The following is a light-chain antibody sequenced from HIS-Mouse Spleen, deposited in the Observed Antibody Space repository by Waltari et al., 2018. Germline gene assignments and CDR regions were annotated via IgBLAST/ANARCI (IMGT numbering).Light chain of an antibody. CDR2: KVS. J-gene: IGLJ2*01. Sequence: QSALTQPPSASGSPGQSVTISCTGTSSDVGGYNYVSWYQQHPGKAPKLMIYKVSKRPSVVPDSCSGSKSGNTASLTVSGLQAEDEADYYCSSYAGSNNLVFGGGTKLTVL. CDR1: SSDVGGYNY. CDR3: SSYAGSNNLV. V-gene: IGLV2-8*01.